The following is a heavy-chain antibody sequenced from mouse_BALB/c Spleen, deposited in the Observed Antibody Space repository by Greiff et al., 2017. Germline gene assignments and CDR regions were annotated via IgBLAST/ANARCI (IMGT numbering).Heavy chain of an antibody. CDR2: IRNKANGYTT. J-gene: IGHJ2*01. D-gene: IGHD2-14*01. Sequence: EVHLVESGGGLVQPGGSLRLSCATSGFTFTDYYMSWVRQPPGKALEWLGFIRNKANGYTTEYSASVKGRFTISRDNSQSILYLQMNTLRAEDSATYYCARSAYYRPYYFDYWGQGTTLTVSS. CDR1: GFTFTDYY. CDR3: ARSAYYRPYYFDY. V-gene: IGHV7-3*02.